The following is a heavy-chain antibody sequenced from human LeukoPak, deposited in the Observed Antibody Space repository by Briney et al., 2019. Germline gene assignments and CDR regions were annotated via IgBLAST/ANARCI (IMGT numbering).Heavy chain of an antibody. CDR1: GFTFSNVW. Sequence: GGSLRLSCAASGFTFSNVWMSWVRQAPGKGLEWVSSISISGGTTYYTDSVKGRFTISRENSKSTLYLQMNNLRADDTAVYYCANEIRPNDYWGQGTLVTVSS. V-gene: IGHV3-23*01. D-gene: IGHD4-17*01. CDR2: ISISGGTT. CDR3: ANEIRPNDY. J-gene: IGHJ4*02.